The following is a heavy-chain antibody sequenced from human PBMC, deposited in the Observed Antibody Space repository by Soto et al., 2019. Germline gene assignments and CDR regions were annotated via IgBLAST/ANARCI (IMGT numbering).Heavy chain of an antibody. D-gene: IGHD2-8*01. CDR1: GGTFVSSA. V-gene: IGHV1-69*01. CDR2: IIPILGST. J-gene: IGHJ5*02. Sequence: QVQLLQSGAELREPGSSVRVSCTPSGGTFVSSAFAWVRQAPGGKIEWMAGIIPILGSTKYAEKFLGRLTIRADDSSRTAYLELSSLTFDDTAVYFCAKKNPHGDSNKAWLDPWGQGTLVTVST. CDR3: AKKNPHGDSNKAWLDP.